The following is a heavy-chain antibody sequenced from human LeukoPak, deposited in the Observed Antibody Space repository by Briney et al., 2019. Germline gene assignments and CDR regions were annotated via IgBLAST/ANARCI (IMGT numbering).Heavy chain of an antibody. D-gene: IGHD2-8*02. Sequence: SETLSLTCTVSGYSISSGYYWAWIRQPPGKGLEWIGTIYHSDSTYYNPSLKSRVAISVDTSKNQFSLKLNSVTAADTAVYYWARFERSTGCYWGQGTLVTVSS. CDR3: ARFERSTGCY. CDR1: GYSISSGYY. V-gene: IGHV4-38-2*02. J-gene: IGHJ4*02. CDR2: IYHSDST.